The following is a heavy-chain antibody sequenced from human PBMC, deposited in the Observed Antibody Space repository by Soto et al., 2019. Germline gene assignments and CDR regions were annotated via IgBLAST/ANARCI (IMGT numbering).Heavy chain of an antibody. CDR3: ARSTLRFLEIYYFDY. Sequence: SETLSLTCTLSGVSISSSSYYWAWIRQHPGKGLEWIGSIYYSGSTYYNPSLKSRVTISVDTSKNQFSLKLSSVTAADTAVYYCARSTLRFLEIYYFDYWGQGTLVT. D-gene: IGHD3-3*01. CDR1: GVSISSSSYY. CDR2: IYYSGST. J-gene: IGHJ4*02. V-gene: IGHV4-39*01.